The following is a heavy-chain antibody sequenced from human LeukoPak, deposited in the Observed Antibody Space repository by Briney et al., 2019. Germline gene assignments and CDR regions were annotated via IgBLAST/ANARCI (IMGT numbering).Heavy chain of an antibody. CDR1: GFTFSSYA. CDR3: ARDRASGYDRYYYYGMDV. Sequence: GGSLRLSYAASGFTFSSYAMSWVRQAPGKGLEWVSAISGSGGSTYYADSVKGRFTISRDNSKNTLYLQMNSLRAEDTAVYYCARDRASGYDRYYYYGMDVWGQGTTVTVSS. J-gene: IGHJ6*02. D-gene: IGHD5-12*01. V-gene: IGHV3-23*01. CDR2: ISGSGGST.